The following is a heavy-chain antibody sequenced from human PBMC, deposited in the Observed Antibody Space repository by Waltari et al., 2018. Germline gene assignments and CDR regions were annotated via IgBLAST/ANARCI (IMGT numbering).Heavy chain of an antibody. J-gene: IGHJ5*02. Sequence: QVQLQQWGAGLLKPSETLSLTCAVYGGSLRGYYWSWIRQPPGKGLEWIGEINHSGSTNYNPSLKSRVTISVDTSKNQFSLKLSSVTAADTAVYYCARGRNLYDFWSGYYSNWFDPWGQGTLVTVSS. D-gene: IGHD3-3*01. V-gene: IGHV4-34*01. CDR1: GGSLRGYY. CDR2: INHSGST. CDR3: ARGRNLYDFWSGYYSNWFDP.